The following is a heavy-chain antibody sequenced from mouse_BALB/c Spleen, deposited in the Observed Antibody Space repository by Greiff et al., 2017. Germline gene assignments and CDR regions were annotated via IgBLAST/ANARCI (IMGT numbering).Heavy chain of an antibody. CDR1: GYAFTNYL. D-gene: IGHD2-3*01. CDR3: ARKEDGYYRFAY. Sequence: VQLQESGAELVRPGTSVKVSCKASGYAFTNYLIEWVKQRPGQGLEWIGVINPGSGGTNYNEKFKGKATLTADKSSSTAYMQLSSLTSDDSAVYFCARKEDGYYRFAYWGQGTLVTVSA. J-gene: IGHJ3*01. CDR2: INPGSGGT. V-gene: IGHV1-54*01.